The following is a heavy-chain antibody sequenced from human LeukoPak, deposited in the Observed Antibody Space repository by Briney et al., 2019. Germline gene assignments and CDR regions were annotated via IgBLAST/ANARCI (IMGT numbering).Heavy chain of an antibody. CDR3: ARGGKYGCSGGSCYSDF. V-gene: IGHV1-18*01. D-gene: IGHD2-15*01. J-gene: IGHJ4*02. CDR2: ISAYDTNT. Sequence: GASVKLSCKVSGYTFTSNGISWVRQVHGQGLEWMGWISAYDTNTIYAKKIQGRVTMTTDTSTKTNYTEARSQRTDDPAVYYCARGGKYGCSGGSCYSDFWGQGTLVTVSA. CDR1: GYTFTSNG.